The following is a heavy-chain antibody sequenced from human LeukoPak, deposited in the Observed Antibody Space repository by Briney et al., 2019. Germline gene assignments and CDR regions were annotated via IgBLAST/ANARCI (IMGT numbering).Heavy chain of an antibody. J-gene: IGHJ3*02. CDR3: ARVGDSSGYYGDFDI. V-gene: IGHV3-7*01. D-gene: IGHD3-22*01. Sequence: GGSLRLSCVASGFIFSNYWMSWVRQAPGKGLEWVANIKQDGSEKYYVGSVKGRFTISKDNAKNSLYLQMNSLRAEDTAVYYCARVGDSSGYYGDFDIWGQGTMVTVSS. CDR1: GFIFSNYW. CDR2: IKQDGSEK.